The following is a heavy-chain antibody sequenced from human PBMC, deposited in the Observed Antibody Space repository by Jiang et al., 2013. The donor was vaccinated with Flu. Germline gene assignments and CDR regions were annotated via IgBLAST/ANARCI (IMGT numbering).Heavy chain of an antibody. CDR2: SITVGAT. Sequence: VKPSQTLSLTCTVSGGSISEWWLLLGAGSASTQGRAWSGLGTSITVGATYYNPSLKSRVTISVDTSKNQFSLKLSSVTAADTAVYYCARHAVLGFGHFDCWGQGTLVTVSS. V-gene: IGHV4-31*03. CDR3: ARHAVLGFGHFDC. J-gene: IGHJ4*02. CDR1: GGSISEWWLL. D-gene: IGHD3-10*01.